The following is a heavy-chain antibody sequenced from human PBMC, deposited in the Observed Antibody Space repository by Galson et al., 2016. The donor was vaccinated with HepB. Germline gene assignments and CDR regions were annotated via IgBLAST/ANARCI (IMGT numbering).Heavy chain of an antibody. CDR1: GDSMSRDVYY. J-gene: IGHJ5*02. CDR3: ARDEDSNYAWFDP. V-gene: IGHV4-31*03. CDR2: IHSSGSA. D-gene: IGHD4-11*01. Sequence: TLSLTCNVFGDSMSRDVYYWSWIRQHPGKGLEWIGYIHSSGSAHYNPSLKSRVIISLATSKNQFFLKLTSVTAADTAVYYCARDEDSNYAWFDPWGQGTHVAVSS.